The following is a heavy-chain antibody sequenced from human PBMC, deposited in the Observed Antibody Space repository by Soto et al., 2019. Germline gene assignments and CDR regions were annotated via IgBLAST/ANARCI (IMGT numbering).Heavy chain of an antibody. CDR3: ARDLYSSNAFDY. J-gene: IGHJ4*02. Sequence: QVQLVESGGGVVQPGRSLRLSCAASGFTFSSYAMHWVRQAPGKGLGWVAFISYDGSNKYLADSVKGRLTISRDNSKNTLFLQMNGLRAEDTAVYYCARDLYSSNAFDYWGQGTLVTVSS. CDR1: GFTFSSYA. V-gene: IGHV3-30-3*01. CDR2: ISYDGSNK. D-gene: IGHD6-13*01.